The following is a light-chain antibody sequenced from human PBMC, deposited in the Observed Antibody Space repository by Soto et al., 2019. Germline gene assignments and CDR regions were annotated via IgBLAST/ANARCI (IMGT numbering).Light chain of an antibody. CDR1: SSNIGSNT. Sequence: QAVVTQPPSASGTPGQRVTISCSGSSSNIGSNTVNWYQELPGTAPKLLISSDNQRPSGVPDRFSGSKSGTSASLAISGLQSEDEAEYYCAAWDDSLNVVIFAGGTKLTVL. V-gene: IGLV1-44*01. CDR3: AAWDDSLNVVI. CDR2: SDN. J-gene: IGLJ2*01.